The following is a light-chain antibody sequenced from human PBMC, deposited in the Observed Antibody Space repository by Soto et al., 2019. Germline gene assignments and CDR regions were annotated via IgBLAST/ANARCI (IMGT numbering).Light chain of an antibody. V-gene: IGLV7-43*01. CDR3: VLYYVGAHV. Sequence: QAVVTQEPSLTVSPGGTVTLTCASSTGAVTSDSYPSWFQQKPGQAPRALIYTISNEHSWTPARFSGSLLGGKPALTLTEVQHEETAAYFCVLYYVGAHVLGPGTKVTVL. J-gene: IGLJ1*01. CDR1: TGAVTSDSY. CDR2: TIS.